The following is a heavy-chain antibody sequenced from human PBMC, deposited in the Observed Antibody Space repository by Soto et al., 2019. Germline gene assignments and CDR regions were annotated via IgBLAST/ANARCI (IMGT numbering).Heavy chain of an antibody. CDR1: GFTFDNYA. D-gene: IGHD6-19*01. J-gene: IGHJ4*02. Sequence: EESLLESGGGLVQPGGSLRLSCAASGFTFDNYAMGWVRRAPGKGLEWVSSIGGSGGSPKYSDSVKGRFTISRDNSKKTLFLQRNSLGAADTAVYYWGKSADAVAGTVYGYWGQGTLFAVSS. CDR2: IGGSGGSP. CDR3: GKSADAVAGTVYGY. V-gene: IGHV3-23*01.